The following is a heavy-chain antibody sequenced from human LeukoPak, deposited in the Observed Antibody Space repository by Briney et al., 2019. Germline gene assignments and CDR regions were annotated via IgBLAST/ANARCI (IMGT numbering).Heavy chain of an antibody. J-gene: IGHJ5*02. CDR1: GGSISSYY. CDR2: IYYSGST. CDR3: ARVTRYSGFGDP. V-gene: IGHV4-59*01. Sequence: SETLSLTCTVSGGSISSYYWSWIRQPPGKGLEWIGYIYYSGSTNYNPSLKSRVTISVDTSKNQFSLKLSSVTAADTAVYYCARVTRYSGFGDPWGRGTLVTVSS. D-gene: IGHD5-12*01.